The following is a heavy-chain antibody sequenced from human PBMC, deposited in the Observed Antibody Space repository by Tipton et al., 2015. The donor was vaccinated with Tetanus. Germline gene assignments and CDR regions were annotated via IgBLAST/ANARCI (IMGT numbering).Heavy chain of an antibody. CDR1: GGSISSGGYY. Sequence: TLSLTCTVSGGSISSGGYYWSWIRQHPGKGLEWIGYIYYSGSTYYNPSLKSRVTISVDTSKDQFSLKLSSVTAADTAVYYCARESGTERQYGSSTSCYYAFDPWGQGTLVTVSS. J-gene: IGHJ5*02. CDR2: IYYSGST. D-gene: IGHD2-2*01. V-gene: IGHV4-31*03. CDR3: ARESGTERQYGSSTSCYYAFDP.